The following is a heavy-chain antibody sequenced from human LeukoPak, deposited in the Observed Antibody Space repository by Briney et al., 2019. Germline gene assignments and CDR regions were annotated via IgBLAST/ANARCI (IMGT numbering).Heavy chain of an antibody. CDR2: IKQDGSET. J-gene: IGHJ4*02. D-gene: IGHD4-23*01. Sequence: PGGALRLSCAASGFTFSNNLMSWVRAAPGRGLERVANIKQDGSETYYVDSVRGRFTISRDNAKNSLYLQVNSLRAEDTAVYYCARDVDYGGSPHLLDYWGRGTQVIVSS. CDR1: GFTFSNNL. V-gene: IGHV3-7*01. CDR3: ARDVDYGGSPHLLDY.